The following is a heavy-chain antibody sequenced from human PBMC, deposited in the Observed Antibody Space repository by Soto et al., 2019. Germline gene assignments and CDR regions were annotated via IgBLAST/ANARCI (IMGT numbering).Heavy chain of an antibody. Sequence: EVQLLESGGGLVQPGGSLRLSCAASGFTFSSYAMSWVRQAPGKGLEWVSAISGSGGSTYYADSVKGRFTISRDNSKNTLYLQMNSLRAEDTAVYYCAKAAGSGSYYIYWYFDLWGRGTLVTVSS. J-gene: IGHJ2*01. V-gene: IGHV3-23*01. CDR2: ISGSGGST. D-gene: IGHD3-10*01. CDR1: GFTFSSYA. CDR3: AKAAGSGSYYIYWYFDL.